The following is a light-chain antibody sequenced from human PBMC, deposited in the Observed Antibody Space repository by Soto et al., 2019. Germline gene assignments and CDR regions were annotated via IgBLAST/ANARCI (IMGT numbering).Light chain of an antibody. CDR3: CSYAGSSTLV. CDR1: SIDVGSYKL. J-gene: IGLJ2*01. V-gene: IGLV2-23*01. Sequence: QSALTQPASVSGSPGQSITISCTGTSIDVGSYKLVSWYQQHPGKAPKLMIYEGSKRPSGVSNRFSGSKSGNTASLTISGLQAEDEADYYCCSYAGSSTLVFGGGTKLTVL. CDR2: EGS.